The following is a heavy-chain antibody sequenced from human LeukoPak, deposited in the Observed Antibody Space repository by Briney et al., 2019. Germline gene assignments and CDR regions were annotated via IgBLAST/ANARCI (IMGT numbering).Heavy chain of an antibody. V-gene: IGHV1-2*04. CDR3: ARARESYSSSEYYYYYYGMDV. J-gene: IGHJ6*02. D-gene: IGHD6-6*01. Sequence: ASVKVSCKASGYTFTGYYMHWVRQAPGQGLEWIGWINPNSGGTNYAQKFQGWVTMTRDTSISTAYMELSRLRSDDTAVYYCARARESYSSSEYYYYYYGMDVWGQGTTVTVSS. CDR2: INPNSGGT. CDR1: GYTFTGYY.